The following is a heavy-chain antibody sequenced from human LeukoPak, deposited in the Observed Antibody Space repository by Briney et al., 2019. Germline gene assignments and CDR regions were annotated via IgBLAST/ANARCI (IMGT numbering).Heavy chain of an antibody. CDR3: AKPITMIVVNDAFDI. CDR1: GFTFSSYG. D-gene: IGHD3-22*01. V-gene: IGHV3-30*18. CDR2: ISYDGSNK. J-gene: IGHJ3*02. Sequence: PGGSLRLSCAASGFTFSSYGMHWVRQAPGKGLEWVAVISYDGSNKYYADSVKGRLTISRDNSKNTLYLQMNSLRAEDTAVYYCAKPITMIVVNDAFDIWGQGTMVTVSS.